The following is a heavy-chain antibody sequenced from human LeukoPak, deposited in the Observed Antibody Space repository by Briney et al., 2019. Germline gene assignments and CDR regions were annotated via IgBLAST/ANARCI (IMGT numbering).Heavy chain of an antibody. D-gene: IGHD1-7*01. V-gene: IGHV4-59*08. CDR2: IYYSGST. Sequence: SETLSLTCTVSGASTSSYYWSWIRQPPGKGLEWIGYIYYSGSTNYNPSLESRVTISLDTSKNQFSLKLSSVTAADTAVYYCARHRTNWFDPWGQGTLVTVSS. J-gene: IGHJ5*02. CDR3: ARHRTNWFDP. CDR1: GASTSSYY.